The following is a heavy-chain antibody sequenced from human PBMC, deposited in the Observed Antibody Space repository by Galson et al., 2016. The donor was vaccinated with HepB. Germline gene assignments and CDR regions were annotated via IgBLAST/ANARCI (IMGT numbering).Heavy chain of an antibody. V-gene: IGHV3-30*18. J-gene: IGHJ6*02. D-gene: IGHD2-15*01. CDR1: GFNFRGYW. CDR2: FSYDGSNK. CDR3: AKRMSYSYYYAMDI. Sequence: SLRLSCAASGFNFRGYWMSWVRQAPGKGLEWVAVFSYDGSNKYCADSVKGRFTISRDNSKNTVYLQMNSLRGEDTALYYCAKRMSYSYYYAMDIWGQGTTVTVSS.